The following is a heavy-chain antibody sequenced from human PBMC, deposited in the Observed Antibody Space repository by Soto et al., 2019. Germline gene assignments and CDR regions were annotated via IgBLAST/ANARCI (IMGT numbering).Heavy chain of an antibody. CDR1: GFTFSSYA. CDR2: ISGSGGST. D-gene: IGHD3-3*01. J-gene: IGHJ4*02. V-gene: IGHV3-23*01. CDR3: AKVQYYDFWSGYYFDY. Sequence: EVQLLESGEGLLEPGGSLRLSCAASGFTFSSYAMSWVRQAPGKGLEWVSAISGSGGSTYYADSVKGRFTISRDNSKNTLYLHMNSLRAEDTAVYYCAKVQYYDFWSGYYFDYWGQGTLVTVSS.